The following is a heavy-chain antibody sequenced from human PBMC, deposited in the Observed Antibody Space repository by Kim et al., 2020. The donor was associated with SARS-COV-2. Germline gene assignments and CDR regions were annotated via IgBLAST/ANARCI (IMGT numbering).Heavy chain of an antibody. CDR3: ARIRPYYDILTGYYSGFDGMDV. D-gene: IGHD3-9*01. Sequence: SGPTLVKPTQTLTLTCTFSGFSLSTSGMCVSWIRQPPGKALEWLALIDWDDDKYYSTSLKTRLTISKDTSKNQVVLTMTNMDPVDTATYYCARIRPYYDILTGYYSGFDGMDVWGQGTTVTVSS. CDR1: GFSLSTSGMC. J-gene: IGHJ6*02. V-gene: IGHV2-70*01. CDR2: IDWDDDK.